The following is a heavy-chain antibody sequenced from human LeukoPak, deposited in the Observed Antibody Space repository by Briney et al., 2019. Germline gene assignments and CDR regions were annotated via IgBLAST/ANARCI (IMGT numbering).Heavy chain of an antibody. CDR3: ARDDRGNWFDP. D-gene: IGHD3-10*01. CDR2: KKQDGSEK. J-gene: IGHJ5*02. CDR1: GFTFSSYW. V-gene: IGHV3-7*01. Sequence: GGSLRLSCAASGFTFSSYWMSWVRQAPGKGLEWVANKKQDGSEKYYVDSVKGRFTISSDNAKNSLYLQMNSLRAEDTAVYYCARDDRGNWFDPWGQGTLVTVSS.